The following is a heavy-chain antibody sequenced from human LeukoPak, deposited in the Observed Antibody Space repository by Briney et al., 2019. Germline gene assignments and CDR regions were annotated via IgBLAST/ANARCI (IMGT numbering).Heavy chain of an antibody. CDR3: ARDRTVVTGGFRY. Sequence: ASAKVSCKASEGTFSSTTINWVRQAPGQGLEWMGIINPSGGSTSYAQKFQGRVTMTRDTSTSTVYMELSSLRSEDTAVYYCARDRTVVTGGFRYWGQGTLVTVSS. CDR1: EGTFSSTT. V-gene: IGHV1-46*01. CDR2: INPSGGST. D-gene: IGHD4-23*01. J-gene: IGHJ4*02.